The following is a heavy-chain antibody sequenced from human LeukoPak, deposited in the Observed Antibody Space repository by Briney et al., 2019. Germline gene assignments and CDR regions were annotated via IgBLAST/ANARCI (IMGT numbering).Heavy chain of an antibody. J-gene: IGHJ4*02. Sequence: SETLSLTCAVYGGSFSGYYWSWIRQPPGKGLEWIGEINHSGSTNYNPSLKSRVTISVDTSKNQFSLKLSSVTAADTAVYYCARSSITMVLYYFDYWGQGTLVTVPS. CDR2: INHSGST. CDR1: GGSFSGYY. D-gene: IGHD3-10*01. V-gene: IGHV4-34*01. CDR3: ARSSITMVLYYFDY.